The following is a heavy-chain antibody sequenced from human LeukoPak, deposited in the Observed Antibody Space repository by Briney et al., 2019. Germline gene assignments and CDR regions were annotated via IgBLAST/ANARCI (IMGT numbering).Heavy chain of an antibody. V-gene: IGHV4-59*01. CDR2: IYYSGST. CDR1: GGSISSYY. D-gene: IGHD3-10*01. Sequence: PSETLSLTRSISGGSISSYYWSWIRQPPGKGLEWIGYIYYSGSTKYNPSLKSRVTISVDTSKNQFSLKLNSVTAADTAVYYCARRPRGVIIKTWFDSWGQGTPVTVSS. CDR3: ARRPRGVIIKTWFDS. J-gene: IGHJ5*01.